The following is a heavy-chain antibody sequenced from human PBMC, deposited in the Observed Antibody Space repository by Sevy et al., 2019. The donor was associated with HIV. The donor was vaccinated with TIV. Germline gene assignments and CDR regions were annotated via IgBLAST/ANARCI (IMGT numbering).Heavy chain of an antibody. J-gene: IGHJ5*02. CDR2: ISYDGSNK. V-gene: IGHV3-30*04. CDR3: ARVDANYDKGFDP. Sequence: GGSLRLSCAASGFTFSSYAMHWVRQAPGKGLEWVAVISYDGSNKYYADSVKGRFTISRDNSKNTLYMQMNSLRAEDTAGYYWARVDANYDKGFDPWGQGTLVTVSS. CDR1: GFTFSSYA. D-gene: IGHD3-22*01.